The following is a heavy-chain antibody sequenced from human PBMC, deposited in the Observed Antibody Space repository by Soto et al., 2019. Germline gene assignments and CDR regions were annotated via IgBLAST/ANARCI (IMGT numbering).Heavy chain of an antibody. CDR3: ARGYNWFDP. V-gene: IGHV3-53*01. CDR1: GFSVSRNY. Sequence: PGGSLRLSCAASGFSVSRNYMTWVRQAPGKRLEWVSVIYDGGSTYYAASVKGRFTISRDNSKNTLYLQMDSLRAEDTAVYYCARGYNWFDPWGQGTLVTVSS. CDR2: IYDGGST. J-gene: IGHJ5*02.